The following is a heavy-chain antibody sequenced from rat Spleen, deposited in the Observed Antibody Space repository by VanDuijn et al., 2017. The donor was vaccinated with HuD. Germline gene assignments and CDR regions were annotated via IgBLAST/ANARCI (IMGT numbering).Heavy chain of an antibody. Sequence: EVQLVESGGGLVQPGRSLKLSCVASGFTFNNYWMGWVRQAPGKGLEWIGEINKDGSTINYTPSLKDKFTISRDNAQNTLYLQMTKLGSEDTAIYYCASRGEGEDNWFAYWGQGTLVTVSS. V-gene: IGHV4-2*01. J-gene: IGHJ3*01. D-gene: IGHD1-11*01. CDR2: INKDGSTI. CDR1: GFTFNNYW. CDR3: ASRGEGEDNWFAY.